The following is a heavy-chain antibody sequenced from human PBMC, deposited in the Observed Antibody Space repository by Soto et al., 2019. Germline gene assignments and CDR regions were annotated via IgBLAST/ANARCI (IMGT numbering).Heavy chain of an antibody. CDR1: GYTFTSYG. CDR2: ISAYNGNT. J-gene: IGHJ5*02. CDR3: ARVRSSSRTKIQNWFDP. D-gene: IGHD6-13*01. V-gene: IGHV1-18*01. Sequence: GASVKVSCKASGYTFTSYGISWVRQAPGQGLEWMGWISAYNGNTNYAQKLQGRVTMTTDTSTSTAYMELRSLRSDDTAVYYCARVRSSSRTKIQNWFDPWGQGTLVTVSS.